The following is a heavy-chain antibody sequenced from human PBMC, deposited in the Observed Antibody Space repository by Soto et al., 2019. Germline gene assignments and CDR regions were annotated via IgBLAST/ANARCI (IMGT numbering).Heavy chain of an antibody. CDR2: ISWNSGSI. J-gene: IGHJ4*02. CDR3: AKEASGYFDY. CDR1: GFTFDDYA. V-gene: IGHV3-9*01. Sequence: PGGSLRLSCAASGFTFDDYAMHWVRQAPGKGLEWVSGISWNSGSIGYADSVKGRFTTSRDNAKNSLYLQMNSLRAEDTALYYCAKEASGYFDYWGQGTLVTVSS.